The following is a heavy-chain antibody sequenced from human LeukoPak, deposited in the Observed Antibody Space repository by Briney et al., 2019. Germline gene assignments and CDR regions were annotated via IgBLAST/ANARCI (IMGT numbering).Heavy chain of an antibody. CDR1: GYTFTSYG. CDR3: ARPIVGAPVDAFAI. D-gene: IGHD1-26*01. V-gene: IGHV1-18*01. CDR2: MSAYNGNT. J-gene: IGHJ3*02. Sequence: ASVKVSCKASGYTFTSYGISWVRQAPGQGLEWMGWMSAYNGNTNYAQKRQGRVTMTTDTSTSTAYMDLRSLRSDAPPVYYCARPIVGAPVDAFAIWGQGTMLTVSS.